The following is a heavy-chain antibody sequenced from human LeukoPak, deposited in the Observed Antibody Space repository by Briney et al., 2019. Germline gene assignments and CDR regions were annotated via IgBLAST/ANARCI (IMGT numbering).Heavy chain of an antibody. CDR2: ISGSGGST. D-gene: IGHD3-3*01. V-gene: IGHV3-23*01. CDR1: GFTFSSYA. J-gene: IGHJ4*02. Sequence: QPGGSLRLSCAASGFTFSSYAMSWVRQAPGKGLEWVSAISGSGGSTYYADSVKGRFTISRDNSKNTLYLQMNSLRAEDTAVYYCAKALPNRIIDYDFWSGPHLYFDYWGQGTLVTVSS. CDR3: AKALPNRIIDYDFWSGPHLYFDY.